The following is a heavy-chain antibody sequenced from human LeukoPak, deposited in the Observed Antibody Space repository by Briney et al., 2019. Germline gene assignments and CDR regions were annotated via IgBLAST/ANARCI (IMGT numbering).Heavy chain of an antibody. CDR1: GFTFSSYG. Sequence: GRSLRLSCAASGFTFSSYGMHWVRQAPGKGLEWVSLTYTDTSAYYADSVKGRFTISRDNSKNTLNLQMNSLRVEDTAVYYCARESWGPVGPWGQGTLVTVSS. D-gene: IGHD3-16*01. CDR3: ARESWGPVGP. V-gene: IGHV3-NL1*01. CDR2: TYTDTSA. J-gene: IGHJ5*02.